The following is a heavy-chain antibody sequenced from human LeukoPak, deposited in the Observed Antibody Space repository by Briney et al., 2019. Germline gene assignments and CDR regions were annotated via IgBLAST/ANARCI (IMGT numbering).Heavy chain of an antibody. CDR3: ARAPAAGDDWFDP. Sequence: PSETLSLTCAVYGGSFSGYYWSWIRQPPGKGLEWIGEINHSGSTNYNPSLKSRVTISVDTSKNQFSLKLSSVTAADTAVYYCARAPAAGDDWFDPWGQGTPVTVSS. V-gene: IGHV4-34*01. D-gene: IGHD6-13*01. J-gene: IGHJ5*02. CDR2: INHSGST. CDR1: GGSFSGYY.